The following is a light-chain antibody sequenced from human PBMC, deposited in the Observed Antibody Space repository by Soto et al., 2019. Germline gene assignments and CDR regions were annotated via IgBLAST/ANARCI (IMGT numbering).Light chain of an antibody. CDR2: GAS. CDR1: QSVSSSY. V-gene: IGKV3-20*01. Sequence: EIVLTQSPGTLSLSPGERATLSCRASQSVSSSYLAWYQQKPGQAPRLLIYGASSRPTGIPDRFSGSGSGTDFTLAISRQEHEDFAVYYWQQYGSSPPVTFGPGTRVDIK. CDR3: QQYGSSPPVT. J-gene: IGKJ3*01.